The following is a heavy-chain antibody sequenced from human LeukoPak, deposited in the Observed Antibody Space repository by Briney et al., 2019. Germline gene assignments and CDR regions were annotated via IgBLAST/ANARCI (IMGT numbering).Heavy chain of an antibody. J-gene: IGHJ4*02. V-gene: IGHV4-31*03. D-gene: IGHD3-22*01. Sequence: SQTLSLTCTVSGGSISSGGYSWSWIRQHPGKGLEWIGYIYYSGSTYYNPSLKSRVTISVDTSKNQFSLKLSSVTAADTAVYYCALSWKWLSVDYWGQGTLVTVSS. CDR2: IYYSGST. CDR3: ALSWKWLSVDY. CDR1: GGSISSGGYS.